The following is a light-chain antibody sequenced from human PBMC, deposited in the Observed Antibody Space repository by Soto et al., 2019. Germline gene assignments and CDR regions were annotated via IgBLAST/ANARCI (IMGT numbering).Light chain of an antibody. CDR2: GAS. CDR3: QHYGRSPIT. CDR1: QSVNSR. V-gene: IGKV3-20*01. Sequence: IVLTQSPGTLSLSPGERATLSCRASQSVNSRLAWYKHKPGQAPKLLISGASSRATGIPDRFSGSGSATDFTLTISRLEPEDFALYYCQHYGRSPITFGQRTRLEI. J-gene: IGKJ5*01.